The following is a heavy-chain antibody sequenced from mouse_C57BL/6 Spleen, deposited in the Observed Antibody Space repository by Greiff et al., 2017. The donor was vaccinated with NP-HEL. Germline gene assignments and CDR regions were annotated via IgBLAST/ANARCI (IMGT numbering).Heavy chain of an antibody. Sequence: LQQSGAELVRPGASVKMSCKASGYTFTSYNMHWVKQTPRQGLEWIGAIYPGNGDTSYNQKFKGKATLTVDKSSSTAYMQLSSLTSEDSAVYFCARLELSGANWEDYAMDYWGQGTSVTVSS. CDR2: IYPGNGDT. V-gene: IGHV1-12*01. D-gene: IGHD4-1*01. CDR3: ARLELSGANWEDYAMDY. CDR1: GYTFTSYN. J-gene: IGHJ4*01.